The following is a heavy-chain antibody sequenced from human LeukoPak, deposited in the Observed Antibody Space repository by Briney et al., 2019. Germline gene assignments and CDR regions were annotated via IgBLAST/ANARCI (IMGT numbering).Heavy chain of an antibody. D-gene: IGHD4-17*01. Sequence: PSGTLSLTCGVSGGSIDMTNYWSWARQAPGKGLEWIGKIAHDGTRNYNASLRSRVAMSLDRANNQFSLRLSSVTAADTAVYFCATYFYGEYSAYYFDYWGQGTQVTVSS. CDR2: IAHDGTR. V-gene: IGHV4-4*02. CDR1: GGSIDMTNY. CDR3: ATYFYGEYSAYYFDY. J-gene: IGHJ4*02.